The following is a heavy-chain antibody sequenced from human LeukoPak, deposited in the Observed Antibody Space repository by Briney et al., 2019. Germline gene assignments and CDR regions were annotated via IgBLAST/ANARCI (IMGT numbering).Heavy chain of an antibody. Sequence: GASVKVSCKASGGTFSSYAISWVRQAPGQGLEWMGGIIPIFGTANYAQKFQGRVTITADESTSTVYMELSSLRSEDTAVYYCARVARRGYSGYDPLDYWGQGTLVTVSS. V-gene: IGHV1-69*13. CDR3: ARVARRGYSGYDPLDY. CDR2: IIPIFGTA. CDR1: GGTFSSYA. J-gene: IGHJ4*02. D-gene: IGHD5-12*01.